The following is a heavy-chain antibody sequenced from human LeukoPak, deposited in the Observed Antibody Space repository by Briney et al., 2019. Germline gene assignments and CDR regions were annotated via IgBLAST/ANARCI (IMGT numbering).Heavy chain of an antibody. CDR2: ISSNGGST. Sequence: SGGSLRLSCPASGFTFSSYAMHWVRQAPGKGLEYVSAISSNGGSTYYADSVKGGFTISRDNSKNTLYLQMSSLRAEDTAVYYCVKGGYGSGSYYQYFDYWGQGTLVAVSS. D-gene: IGHD3-10*01. J-gene: IGHJ4*02. V-gene: IGHV3-64D*06. CDR1: GFTFSSYA. CDR3: VKGGYGSGSYYQYFDY.